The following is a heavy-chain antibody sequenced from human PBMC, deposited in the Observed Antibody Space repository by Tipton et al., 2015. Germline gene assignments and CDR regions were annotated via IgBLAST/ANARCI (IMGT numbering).Heavy chain of an antibody. CDR3: ARARGRHGCLFDS. V-gene: IGHV4-59*01. D-gene: IGHD3-16*01. Sequence: TLSLTCTVSGGTFSDYYWSWIRQSPGKELQWIGYIQYSGGTNYNPSLESRVSMSVDTSKTQFSLEMRSVTASDAAVYYCARARGRHGCLFDSWGQGTLVTVSS. CDR1: GGTFSDYY. CDR2: IQYSGGT. J-gene: IGHJ4*02.